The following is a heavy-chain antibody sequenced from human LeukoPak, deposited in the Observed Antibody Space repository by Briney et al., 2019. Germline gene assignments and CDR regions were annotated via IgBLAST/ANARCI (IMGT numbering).Heavy chain of an antibody. V-gene: IGHV3-11*06. CDR3: AQARGSGSYPFGY. D-gene: IGHD3-10*01. Sequence: GGSLRLSCAASGFTFSDYYMSWIRQAPGKGLEWVSYISSSSSYTNCADSVKGRFTISRDNAKNSLYLQMNSLRAEDTAVYYCAQARGSGSYPFGYWGQGTLVTVSS. J-gene: IGHJ4*02. CDR1: GFTFSDYY. CDR2: ISSSSSYT.